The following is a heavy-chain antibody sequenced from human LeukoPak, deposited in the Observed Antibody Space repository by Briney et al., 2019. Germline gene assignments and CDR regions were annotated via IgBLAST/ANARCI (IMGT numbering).Heavy chain of an antibody. V-gene: IGHV3-74*01. CDR3: ARDDAGYSYDPRGWFDP. Sequence: PGASLRLSCAASGFTFNRYWMHWVRQAPGKGLVWVSRINSDGSSTSYADSVKGRFTISRDNAKNTLYLQMNSLRAEDTAVYYCARDDAGYSYDPRGWFDPWGQGTLVTVSS. CDR2: INSDGSST. CDR1: GFTFNRYW. J-gene: IGHJ5*02. D-gene: IGHD5-18*01.